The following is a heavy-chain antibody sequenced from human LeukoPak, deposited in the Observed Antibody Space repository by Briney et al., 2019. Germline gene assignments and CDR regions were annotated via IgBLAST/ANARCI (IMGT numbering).Heavy chain of an antibody. CDR3: ATDLYYYDGSGYGDAFDI. V-gene: IGHV1-18*01. J-gene: IGHJ3*02. D-gene: IGHD3-22*01. CDR1: GYNFTNYG. CDR2: ISAYNGHT. Sequence: ASVKVSCKASGYNFTNYGLSWVRQAPGQGLEWMGWISAYNGHTNYAQKIQGRVTMTTDTSTSTAYMELRSLRSDDTAVYYCATDLYYYDGSGYGDAFDIWGQGTMVTVSS.